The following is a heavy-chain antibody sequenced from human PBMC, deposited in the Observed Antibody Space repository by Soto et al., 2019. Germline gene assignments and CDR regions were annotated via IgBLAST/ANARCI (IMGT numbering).Heavy chain of an antibody. D-gene: IGHD6-19*01. CDR2: IYHSGTT. Sequence: QVHLQESGPGLVKPSGTLSLTCAVSGGSITTNWWSWVRQPPGKGLEWIGEIYHSGTTNDNPSLRGRVTISVDKTNNQLSLNLTAVTDADSAIYNCTRHIAVPRTRGFDYWGQGNLVTFSS. V-gene: IGHV4-4*02. J-gene: IGHJ4*02. CDR3: TRHIAVPRTRGFDY. CDR1: GGSITTNW.